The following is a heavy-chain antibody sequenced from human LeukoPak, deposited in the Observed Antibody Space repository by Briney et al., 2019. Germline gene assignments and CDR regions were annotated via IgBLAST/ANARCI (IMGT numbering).Heavy chain of an antibody. Sequence: PSETLSLTCTVSGGSISSSSYYWGWIRQPPGKGLEWIGSIYYSGSTYYNPSLKSRVTISVDTSKNQFSLKLSSVTAADTAVYYCARLKKTSSSWYSPWFDPWGQGTLVTVSS. V-gene: IGHV4-39*07. CDR2: IYYSGST. D-gene: IGHD6-13*01. J-gene: IGHJ5*02. CDR3: ARLKKTSSSWYSPWFDP. CDR1: GGSISSSSYY.